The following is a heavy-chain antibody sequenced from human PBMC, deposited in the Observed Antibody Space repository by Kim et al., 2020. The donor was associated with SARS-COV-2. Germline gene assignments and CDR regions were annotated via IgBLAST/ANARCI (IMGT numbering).Heavy chain of an antibody. CDR1: GFTFSSYA. V-gene: IGHV3-23*01. Sequence: GGSLRLSCAASGFTFSSYAMSWVRQAPGKGLEWVSAISGSGGSTYYADSVKGRFTISRDNSKNTLYLQMNSLRAEDTAVYYCAKGGAQQLVLEGRPYYYYYGMDVWGQGTTVTVSS. J-gene: IGHJ6*02. CDR3: AKGGAQQLVLEGRPYYYYYGMDV. CDR2: ISGSGGST. D-gene: IGHD6-13*01.